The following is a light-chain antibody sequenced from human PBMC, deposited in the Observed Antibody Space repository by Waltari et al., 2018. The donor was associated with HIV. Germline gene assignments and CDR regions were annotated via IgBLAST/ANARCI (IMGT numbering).Light chain of an antibody. Sequence: DIVITPSPYSLAVSLGQRATIHGKSSQSVFSSSNYKNYLAWYQQKPGQPPKLLIYWASTRESGVPDRFSGSGSGTDFTLTISSLQTEDVAVYSCQQYYSTPMYTFGQGTKLEIK. CDR3: QQYYSTPMYT. V-gene: IGKV4-1*01. J-gene: IGKJ2*01. CDR2: WAS. CDR1: QSVFSSSNYKNY.